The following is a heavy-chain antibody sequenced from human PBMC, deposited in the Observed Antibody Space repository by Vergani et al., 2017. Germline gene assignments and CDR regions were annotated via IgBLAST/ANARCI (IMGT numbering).Heavy chain of an antibody. D-gene: IGHD4-17*01. CDR2: ISGSGGST. CDR3: ANYLRTTAVDY. Sequence: EQLLQSGGGVVQPGGSLRLSCIGSGYTFGHFDMHWVRQAPGKGLEWVSAISGSGGSTYYADSVKGRFTISRDNSKNTLYLQMNSLRAEDTAVYYCANYLRTTAVDYWGQGTLVTVSS. J-gene: IGHJ4*02. CDR1: GYTFGHFD. V-gene: IGHV3-23*01.